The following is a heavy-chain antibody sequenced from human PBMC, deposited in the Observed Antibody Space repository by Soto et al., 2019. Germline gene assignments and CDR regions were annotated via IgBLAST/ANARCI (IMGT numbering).Heavy chain of an antibody. Sequence: EVQLLESGGGLVQPGGSLRLSCAASGFTFSSYAMSWVRQAPGKGLEWVSAISGSGGSTYYADSVKGRFTISRDNSKNTLYLQMNSLRAEDTAVYYCARGTRYYYYYGMDVWGQGTTVTVSS. CDR1: GFTFSSYA. D-gene: IGHD2-2*01. V-gene: IGHV3-23*01. J-gene: IGHJ6*02. CDR2: ISGSGGST. CDR3: ARGTRYYYYYGMDV.